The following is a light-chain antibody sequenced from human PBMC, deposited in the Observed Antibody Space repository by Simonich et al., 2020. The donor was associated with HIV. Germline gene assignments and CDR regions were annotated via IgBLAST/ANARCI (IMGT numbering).Light chain of an antibody. J-gene: IGLJ2*01. CDR2: AVS. Sequence: QSALTQPRSVSGSPGQSVTISCTGTSSDFGGYNYVSWYQQHPGKAPKLMIYAVSKRPSGVSNRFSGSKSGNTASLTISGLQAEDEADYYCSSYTSSSTLVFGGGTKLTVL. V-gene: IGLV2-11*01. CDR3: SSYTSSSTLV. CDR1: SSDFGGYNY.